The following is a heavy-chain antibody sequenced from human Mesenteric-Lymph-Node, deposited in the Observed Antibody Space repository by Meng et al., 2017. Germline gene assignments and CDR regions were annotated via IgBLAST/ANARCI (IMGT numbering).Heavy chain of an antibody. CDR1: GGAIRSSNYY. CDR2: ISDSGST. V-gene: IGHV4-39*07. CDR3: AIKGDSEAGWGMDV. D-gene: IGHD3-16*01. Sequence: SETLSLTCTVSGGAIRSSNYYWGWIRQPPGKGLEWIGTISDSGSTYYNPSLKSRVTISVDTSKNQFSLKVNSVTAADTAVYYCAIKGDSEAGWGMDVWGQGTTVTVSS. J-gene: IGHJ6*02.